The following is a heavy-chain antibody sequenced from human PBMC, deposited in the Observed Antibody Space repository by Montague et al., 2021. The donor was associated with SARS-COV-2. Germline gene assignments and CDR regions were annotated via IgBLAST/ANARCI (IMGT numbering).Heavy chain of an antibody. V-gene: IGHV4-59*08. J-gene: IGHJ4*02. CDR2: IYYSGST. D-gene: IGHD3-9*01. CDR3: ARLPYILPGYAYFDF. CDR1: GDSISNYY. Sequence: SETLSLTCTVSGDSISNYYWSWIRRPPGKGLEWLGYIYYSGSTNYNPSLKSRVTISVDTSKNQFFLRLSSVTAADTAVYYCARLPYILPGYAYFDFWGQGSLVIVSS.